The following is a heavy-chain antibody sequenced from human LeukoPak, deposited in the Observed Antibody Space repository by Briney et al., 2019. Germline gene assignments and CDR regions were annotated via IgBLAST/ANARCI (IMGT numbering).Heavy chain of an antibody. V-gene: IGHV4-61*08. CDR3: ARRYTSWPPYFDY. J-gene: IGHJ4*02. D-gene: IGHD1-14*01. CDR1: GGSISSGGYY. Sequence: PSETLSLTCTVSGGSISSGGYYWSWIRQHPGKGLEWIGYIYNSGSTNYNPSLKSRVTISVDTSKNQFSLKLSSVTAADTAVYYCARRYTSWPPYFDYWGQGTLVTVSS. CDR2: IYNSGST.